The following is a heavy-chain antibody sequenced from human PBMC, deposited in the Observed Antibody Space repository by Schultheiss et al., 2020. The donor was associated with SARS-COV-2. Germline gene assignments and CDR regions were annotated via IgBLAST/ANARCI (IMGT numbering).Heavy chain of an antibody. CDR2: ISWNSGTI. Sequence: GGSLRLSCVASGFEEYGLTFDNYAFHWVRQAPGKGLEWVSGISWNSGTIDYADSVKGRFTISRDNAKNSLYLQMHSLRPEDTAWYYCARDYHLTGQPTMLFDSWGRGTLVTVSS. D-gene: IGHD3-16*01. CDR1: GFEEYGLTFDNYA. CDR3: ARDYHLTGQPTMLFDS. J-gene: IGHJ4*02. V-gene: IGHV3-9*01.